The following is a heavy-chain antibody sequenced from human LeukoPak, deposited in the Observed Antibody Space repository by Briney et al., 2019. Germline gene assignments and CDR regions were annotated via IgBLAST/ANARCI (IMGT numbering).Heavy chain of an antibody. Sequence: SETLSLTCTVSGGSISSYYWGWIRQPPGKGLEWIGSIYYSGRIYYNASLKSRVTISVDTSKNHFSLKLTSVTAADTAVYYCARAPWAYGNYVHAFDIWGHGTMVTVSS. CDR2: IYYSGRI. CDR3: ARAPWAYGNYVHAFDI. CDR1: GGSISSYY. V-gene: IGHV4-39*07. D-gene: IGHD4-11*01. J-gene: IGHJ3*02.